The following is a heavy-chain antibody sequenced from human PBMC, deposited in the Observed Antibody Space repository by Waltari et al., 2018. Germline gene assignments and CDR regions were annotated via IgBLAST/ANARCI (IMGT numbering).Heavy chain of an antibody. V-gene: IGHV1-24*01. J-gene: IGHJ3*02. Sequence: QVQLVQSGAEVKKPGASVKVSCKVSGYTLTELSMHWVRQAPGKGLEWMGGFDPADGATNYAQKFQGRVTMTEDTSTDTAYMELSSLRSEDTAVYYCATVIGAGSYYLDDAFDIWGQGTMVTVSS. CDR1: GYTLTELS. D-gene: IGHD1-26*01. CDR2: FDPADGAT. CDR3: ATVIGAGSYYLDDAFDI.